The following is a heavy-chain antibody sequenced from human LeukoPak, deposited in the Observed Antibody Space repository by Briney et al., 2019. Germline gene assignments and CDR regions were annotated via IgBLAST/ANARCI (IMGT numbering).Heavy chain of an antibody. D-gene: IGHD2-8*01. CDR3: ARGLNGVASDY. Sequence: GGSLRLSCAASEFTLSSNWMHWVRQAPGKGPVWVSRINSDGSSTSYADSVKGRFTISRDNAKNTLYLQMNSLRAEDTAVYYCARGLNGVASDYWGQGTVVTVSS. J-gene: IGHJ4*02. V-gene: IGHV3-74*01. CDR1: EFTLSSNW. CDR2: INSDGSST.